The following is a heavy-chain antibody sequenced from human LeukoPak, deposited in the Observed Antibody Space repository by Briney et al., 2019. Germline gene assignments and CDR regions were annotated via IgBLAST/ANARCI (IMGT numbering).Heavy chain of an antibody. CDR1: GFTFGSYW. V-gene: IGHV3-74*01. D-gene: IGHD3-9*01. J-gene: IGHJ4*02. Sequence: GGSLRLSCAASGFTFGSYWMHWVRQAPGKGLVWVSRINSDGSNTAYADSVKGRFTISRDNAKNTVYLQMNSLRAEDTAVYYCARDVRYFDWLNFDYWGQGILVTVSS. CDR2: INSDGSNT. CDR3: ARDVRYFDWLNFDY.